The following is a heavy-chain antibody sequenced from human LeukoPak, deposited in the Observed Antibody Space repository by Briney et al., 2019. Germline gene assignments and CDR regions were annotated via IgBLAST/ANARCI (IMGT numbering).Heavy chain of an antibody. CDR1: GFTFSSHA. V-gene: IGHV3-23*01. D-gene: IGHD3-22*01. J-gene: IGHJ4*02. Sequence: GGSLRLSCQASGFTFSSHAMTWVRQAPGKGLEWVSTISGSGRSTYFADSVKGRFAISRDNSKNKLSLQMNSLRAEDTAFYFCAQDPAGVVINWGQGTLVTVSS. CDR2: ISGSGRST. CDR3: AQDPAGVVIN.